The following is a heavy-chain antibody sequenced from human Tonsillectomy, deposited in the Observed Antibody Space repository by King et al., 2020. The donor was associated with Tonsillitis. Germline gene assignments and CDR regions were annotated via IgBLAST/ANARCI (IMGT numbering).Heavy chain of an antibody. CDR2: IKSKTDGRTT. Sequence: VQLVESGGGLVKPGGSLRLSCAASGFTFSNAWMSWVRQAPGKGLEWVGRIKSKTDGRTTDYAAPVKGRFTISRDDSKNTLYLQMNSLKTEDTAVYYCTTDCSGGSCYNYGMDVWGQGTTVTVSS. D-gene: IGHD2-15*01. V-gene: IGHV3-15*01. CDR3: TTDCSGGSCYNYGMDV. CDR1: GFTFSNAW. J-gene: IGHJ6*02.